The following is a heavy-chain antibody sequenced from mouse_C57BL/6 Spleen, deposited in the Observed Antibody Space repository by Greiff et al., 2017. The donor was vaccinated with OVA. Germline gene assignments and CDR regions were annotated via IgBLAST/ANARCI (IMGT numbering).Heavy chain of an antibody. CDR1: GYTFTTYP. V-gene: IGHV1-47*01. Sequence: VKLQESGAELVKPGASVKMSCKASGYTFTTYPIEWMKQNHGKSLEWIGNFHPYNDDTKYNEKFKGKATLTVEKSSSTVYLELSRVTSDDSAVYYCARGGTRLRGSWYFDVWGTGTTVTVSS. D-gene: IGHD1-1*01. J-gene: IGHJ1*03. CDR3: ARGGTRLRGSWYFDV. CDR2: FHPYNDDT.